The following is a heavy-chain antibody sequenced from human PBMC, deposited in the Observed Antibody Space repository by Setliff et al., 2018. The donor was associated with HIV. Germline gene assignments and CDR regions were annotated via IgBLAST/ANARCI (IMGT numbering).Heavy chain of an antibody. Sequence: GGSLRLSCAASGLTFSNAWMSWVRQAPGKGLEWVGRIKSKTDGGTTDYAAPVKGRFTISRDDSKNTLYLQMNSLKTEDTAVYYCTTVYYYGSGSYIRNWYFDLWGRGTLVTVSS. CDR2: IKSKTDGGTT. CDR3: TTVYYYGSGSYIRNWYFDL. J-gene: IGHJ2*01. V-gene: IGHV3-15*01. D-gene: IGHD3-10*01. CDR1: GLTFSNAW.